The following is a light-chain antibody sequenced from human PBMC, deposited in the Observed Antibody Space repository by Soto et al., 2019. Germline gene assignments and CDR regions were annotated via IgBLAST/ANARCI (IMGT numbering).Light chain of an antibody. J-gene: IGKJ5*01. CDR1: QGISTL. V-gene: IGKV1-39*01. CDR2: AAS. Sequence: IRMTQSPSSLSASVGDTVTITCRASQGISTLLAWYQQKPGKAPKLLIYAASSLQSGVPSRFSGSGSGTDFTLTISSLQPEDFATYYCQQSFTIPITFGQGTRLEIK. CDR3: QQSFTIPIT.